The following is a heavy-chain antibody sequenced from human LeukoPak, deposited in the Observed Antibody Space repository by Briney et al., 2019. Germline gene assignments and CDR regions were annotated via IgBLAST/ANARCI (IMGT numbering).Heavy chain of an antibody. D-gene: IGHD5-18*01. CDR2: ISRSSSTI. J-gene: IGHJ4*02. CDR3: ARASGDIVETATMGSY. V-gene: IGHV3-21*01. Sequence: PGGSLRLSCAPSGFTFNRYSMNRVRQAPGEGLEWVSSISRSSSTIYYADSVKGRFTISRDNAKNSLYLQMNSLRAEDTAVYYCARASGDIVETATMGSYWGQGTLVTVSS. CDR1: GFTFNRYS.